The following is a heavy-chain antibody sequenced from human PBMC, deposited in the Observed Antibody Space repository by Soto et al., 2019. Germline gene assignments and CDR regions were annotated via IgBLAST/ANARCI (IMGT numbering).Heavy chain of an antibody. J-gene: IGHJ4*02. D-gene: IGHD5-18*01. CDR2: INPSGGST. V-gene: IGHV1-46*01. CDR1: GYTFTSYY. Sequence: QVQLVQSGAEVKKPGASVKGSCKASGYTFTSYYMHWVRQAPGQGLEWMGIINPSGGSTSYAQKVQGRVTMTRDTSTSTVYMELSSLRSEDTAVYYCARALVIQLWPIDYWGQGTLVTVSS. CDR3: ARALVIQLWPIDY.